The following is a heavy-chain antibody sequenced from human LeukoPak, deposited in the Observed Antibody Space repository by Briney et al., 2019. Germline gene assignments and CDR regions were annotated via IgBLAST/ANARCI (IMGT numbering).Heavy chain of an antibody. Sequence: GRSLRLSCAASGFTFDDYAMHWVRQAPGKGLEWVSGISWNSGSIGYADSVKGRFTISRDNSKNTLYLQMNSLRAEDTAVYYCAKAPYYDSSGEGFDPWGQGTLVTVSS. CDR2: ISWNSGSI. J-gene: IGHJ5*02. CDR1: GFTFDDYA. D-gene: IGHD3-22*01. V-gene: IGHV3-9*01. CDR3: AKAPYYDSSGEGFDP.